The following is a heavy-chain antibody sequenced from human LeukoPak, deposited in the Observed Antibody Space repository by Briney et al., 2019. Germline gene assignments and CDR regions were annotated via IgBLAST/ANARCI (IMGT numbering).Heavy chain of an antibody. Sequence: GESLKISCKGSGYSFTSYCNGWGRQMPGKGLEWMGIIYPGDSDTRYSTSFQGQVTISADKSISTAYLQWSSLKVSNTAMYYCARQPGSSVDYWGQGTLVTVSS. V-gene: IGHV5-51*01. D-gene: IGHD2-2*01. CDR2: IYPGDSDT. CDR3: ARQPGSSVDY. CDR1: GYSFTSYC. J-gene: IGHJ4*02.